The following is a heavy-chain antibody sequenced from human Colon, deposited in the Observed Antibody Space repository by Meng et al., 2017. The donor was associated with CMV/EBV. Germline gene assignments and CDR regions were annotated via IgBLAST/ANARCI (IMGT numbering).Heavy chain of an antibody. D-gene: IGHD5-12*01. CDR1: GFIFSVYE. CDR2: ISDTGTTI. J-gene: IGHJ4*02. CDR3: ARTPPRVGFSGCPPQGDY. Sequence: GESLKISCAASGFIFSVYEMNWVRQAPGKGLEWVAHISDTGTTINYADSVKGRFTISRDNAKNLLYLQMNSLTAEDTAVYFCARTPPRVGFSGCPPQGDYWGQGTLVTVSS. V-gene: IGHV3-48*03.